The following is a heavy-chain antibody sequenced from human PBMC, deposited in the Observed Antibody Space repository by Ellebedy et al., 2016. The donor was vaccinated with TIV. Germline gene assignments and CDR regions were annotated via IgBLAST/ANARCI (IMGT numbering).Heavy chain of an antibody. CDR1: GLTFSSFA. J-gene: IGHJ4*02. Sequence: GGSLRLXXAASGLTFSSFAIHWVRQAPGMGLEWVAVISDDGSNKYYIDSVKGRFTISRDNSKNTLYLQMNSLRAEDTAVYYCAKIRAQWEPLDYWGQGTLVTVSS. CDR3: AKIRAQWEPLDY. V-gene: IGHV3-30*18. CDR2: ISDDGSNK. D-gene: IGHD1-26*01.